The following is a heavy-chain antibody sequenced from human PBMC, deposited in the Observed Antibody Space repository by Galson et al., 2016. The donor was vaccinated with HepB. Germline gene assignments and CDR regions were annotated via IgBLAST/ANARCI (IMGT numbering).Heavy chain of an antibody. Sequence: SVKVSCKASGYTFLRDGINWVRQAPGQGLEWVGWISGNNGNKNFAQNVQGRIIMTIDTSTTTAYMELRSLRSDDTAVYYCAIMGASCGADCKFDLWGQGTLVTVSS. CDR2: ISGNNGNK. CDR3: AIMGASCGADCKFDL. J-gene: IGHJ4*02. V-gene: IGHV1-18*01. D-gene: IGHD2-21*02. CDR1: GYTFLRDG.